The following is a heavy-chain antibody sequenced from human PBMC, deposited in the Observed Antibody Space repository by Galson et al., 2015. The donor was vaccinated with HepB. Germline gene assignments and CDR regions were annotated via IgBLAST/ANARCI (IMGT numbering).Heavy chain of an antibody. CDR2: IIPIFGTA. CDR3: ARDSGLRGYDFWSGYSH. J-gene: IGHJ4*02. Sequence: SVKVSCKASGGTFSSYAISWVRQAPGQGLEWMGGIIPIFGTANYAQKFQGRVTITADESTSTAYMELSSLRSEDTAVYYCARDSGLRGYDFWSGYSHWGQGTLVTVSS. V-gene: IGHV1-69*13. CDR1: GGTFSSYA. D-gene: IGHD3-3*01.